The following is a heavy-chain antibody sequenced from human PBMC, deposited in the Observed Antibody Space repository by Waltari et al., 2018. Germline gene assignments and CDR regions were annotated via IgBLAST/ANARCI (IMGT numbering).Heavy chain of an antibody. Sequence: EVRVVGSGGGLVQPGGSLSLPCAASVFTLSSHWMSWFRQGPGKGLEWVANMRPDGSQKYYVDSVKGRFTISRDNAKNSLYLQMNSLRVEDTAVYYCARDVDYWGQGTLVTVSS. CDR1: VFTLSSHW. V-gene: IGHV3-7*01. J-gene: IGHJ4*02. CDR2: MRPDGSQK. CDR3: ARDVDY.